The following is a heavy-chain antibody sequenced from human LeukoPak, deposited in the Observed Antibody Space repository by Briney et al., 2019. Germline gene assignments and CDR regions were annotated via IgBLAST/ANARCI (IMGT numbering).Heavy chain of an antibody. CDR3: AKDDRAPAWWTNGIAVAGTSFDP. D-gene: IGHD6-19*01. V-gene: IGHV1-8*01. J-gene: IGHJ5*02. CDR1: GYTFTSYD. Sequence: ASVKVSCKASGYTFTSYDINWVRQATGQGLEWMGWMNPNSGNTGYAQKFQGRVTMTRNTSISTAYMELGSLRSEDTAVYYCAKDDRAPAWWTNGIAVAGTSFDPWGQGTLVTVSS. CDR2: MNPNSGNT.